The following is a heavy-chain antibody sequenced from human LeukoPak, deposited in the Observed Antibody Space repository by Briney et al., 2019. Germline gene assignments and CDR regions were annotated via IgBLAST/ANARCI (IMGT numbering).Heavy chain of an antibody. J-gene: IGHJ4*02. V-gene: IGHV3-23*01. CDR1: GFIFRNYA. CDR3: AKEPWYSSSWYFDY. D-gene: IGHD6-13*01. Sequence: GGSLRLSCAASGFIFRNYAMSWVRQAPGKGLEWVSAISGSGGSTYYADSVKGRFTISRDNSKNTLYLQMNSLRAEDTAVYYCAKEPWYSSSWYFDYWGQGTLVTVSS. CDR2: ISGSGGST.